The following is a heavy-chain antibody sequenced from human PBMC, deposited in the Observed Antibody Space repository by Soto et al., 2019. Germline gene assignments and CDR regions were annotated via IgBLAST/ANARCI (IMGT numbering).Heavy chain of an antibody. CDR1: GFTFSSYA. J-gene: IGHJ4*02. CDR2: ISGSGGST. V-gene: IGHV3-23*01. Sequence: SGFTFSSYAMSWVRQAPGKGLEWVSAISGSGGSTYYADSVKGRFTISRDNSENTLYLQMNSLRAEDTAVYYCAKDSIYGDCEFDYWGQGTLVTVSS. D-gene: IGHD4-17*01. CDR3: AKDSIYGDCEFDY.